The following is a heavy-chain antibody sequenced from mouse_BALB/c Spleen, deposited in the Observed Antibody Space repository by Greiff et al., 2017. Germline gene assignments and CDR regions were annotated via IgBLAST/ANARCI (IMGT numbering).Heavy chain of an antibody. CDR2: IHYSDST. CDR1: GYSITSGYS. Sequence: EVKLVESGPDLVKPSQSLSLTCTVTGYSITSGYSWHWIRQFPGNKLEWMGFIHYSDSTNYNPSLKSRISVTRHTSKNQFFLQLNSVTTEDAATYYCARRKYGDGFAYWGQGTLVTVSA. D-gene: IGHD2-13*01. V-gene: IGHV3-1*02. J-gene: IGHJ3*01. CDR3: ARRKYGDGFAY.